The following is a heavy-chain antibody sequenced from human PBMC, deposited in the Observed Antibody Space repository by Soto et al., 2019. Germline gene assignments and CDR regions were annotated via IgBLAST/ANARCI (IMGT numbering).Heavy chain of an antibody. J-gene: IGHJ4*02. V-gene: IGHV3-33*08. CDR1: ASIFKGHG. D-gene: IGHD1-26*01. CDR3: ARDGVGATTFFGFLHY. Sequence: QVQLVESGGGVVQPGGSLRLSCAASASIFKGHGMHWVRQAPGKGLEWVAIIRYDGSDEHYGDSVEGRFTISRDNSKNMLYLQMNSLRAEVTAVYYCARDGVGATTFFGFLHYWGQGTLVTVSS. CDR2: IRYDGSDE.